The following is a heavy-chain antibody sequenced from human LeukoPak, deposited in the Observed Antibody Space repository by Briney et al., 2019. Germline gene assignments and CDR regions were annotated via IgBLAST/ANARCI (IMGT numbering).Heavy chain of an antibody. CDR1: GGSISSYY. CDR2: IYYSGGT. Sequence: SDTLSLTRTVSGGSISSYYWTWIRQPPAKGLGLEWIGYIYYSGGTNYNPSLKSRVTISKDTSKNQVALKLSSVTAADTAVYYCARVWDSSSSLDYWGQGTLVTVSS. V-gene: IGHV4-59*08. D-gene: IGHD6-6*01. CDR3: ARVWDSSSSLDY. J-gene: IGHJ4*02.